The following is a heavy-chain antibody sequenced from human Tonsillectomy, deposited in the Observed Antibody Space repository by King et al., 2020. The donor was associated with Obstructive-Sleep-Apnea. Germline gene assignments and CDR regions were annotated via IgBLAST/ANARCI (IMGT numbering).Heavy chain of an antibody. J-gene: IGHJ4*02. V-gene: IGHV1-2*02. Sequence: VQLVESGAEVKKPGASVKVSCKASGYTFTGYYMHWVRQAPGQGLEWMGWINPNIGGTKYSQKFQGRVTMTRDTSISTAYMELSRLRSDDTAVYYCARERWYYGSQKYRSLDYWGQGTLVTVSS. CDR2: INPNIGGT. CDR3: ARERWYYGSQKYRSLDY. CDR1: GYTFTGYY. D-gene: IGHD3-10*01.